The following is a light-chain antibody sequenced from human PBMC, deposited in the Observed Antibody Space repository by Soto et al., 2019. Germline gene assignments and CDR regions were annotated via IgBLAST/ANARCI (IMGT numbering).Light chain of an antibody. CDR2: EVT. CDR3: CSYANTTTV. Sequence: QSALTQPPSTSGSPGQSVTISCTGSSSDIGGYDFVSWYQQHPGKVPKLLIYEVTKRPSGVPDRFSGSKSGNTASLTVSGLQADDEADYYCCSYANTTTVFGAGTKLTVL. CDR1: SSDIGGYDF. J-gene: IGLJ3*02. V-gene: IGLV2-8*01.